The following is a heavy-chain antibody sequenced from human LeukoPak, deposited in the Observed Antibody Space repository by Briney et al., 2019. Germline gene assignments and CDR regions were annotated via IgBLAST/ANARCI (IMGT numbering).Heavy chain of an antibody. CDR1: GFTFSNAW. CDR3: TTESDDSSGYYIDY. J-gene: IGHJ4*02. D-gene: IGHD3-22*01. CDR2: IKSKTDGGTT. Sequence: GGSLRLSCAASGFTFSNAWMSWVRQAPGKGLEWVGRIKSKTDGGTTDYAAPVKGRFTISRDDSKNTLYLQMNSLKTEDTAVYYCTTESDDSSGYYIDYWGQGTLVTVSS. V-gene: IGHV3-15*01.